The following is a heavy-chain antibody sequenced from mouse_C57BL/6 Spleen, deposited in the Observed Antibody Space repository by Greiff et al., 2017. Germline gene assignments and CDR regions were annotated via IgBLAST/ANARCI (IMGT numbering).Heavy chain of an antibody. Sequence: QVQLKQPGAELVRPGSSVKLSCKASGYTFTSYWMDWVKQRPGQGLEWIGNIYPSDSETHYNQKFKDKATLTVDKSSSTAYMQLSSLTSEDSAVYYCARQGDSSGLLDYWGQGTTLTVSS. V-gene: IGHV1-61*01. J-gene: IGHJ2*01. CDR2: IYPSDSET. CDR3: ARQGDSSGLLDY. D-gene: IGHD3-2*02. CDR1: GYTFTSYW.